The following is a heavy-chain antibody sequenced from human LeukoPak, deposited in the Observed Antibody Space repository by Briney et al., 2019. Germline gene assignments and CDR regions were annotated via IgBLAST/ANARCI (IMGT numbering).Heavy chain of an antibody. CDR3: ARDKQIVGASSDY. Sequence: GASVKVSCKASGCTFSSYAISWVRQAPGQGLEWMGRIIPILGIANYAQKFQGRVTITADKSTSTAYLELSSLRSEDTAVYYCARDKQIVGASSDYWGQGTLVTVSS. V-gene: IGHV1-69*04. D-gene: IGHD1-26*01. CDR2: IIPILGIA. J-gene: IGHJ4*02. CDR1: GCTFSSYA.